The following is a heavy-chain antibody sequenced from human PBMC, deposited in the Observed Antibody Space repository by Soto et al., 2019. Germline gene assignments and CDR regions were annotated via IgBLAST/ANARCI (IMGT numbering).Heavy chain of an antibody. J-gene: IGHJ3*02. CDR2: INHSGST. CDR1: GGSFSGYY. Sequence: SETLSLTCAVYGGSFSGYYWSWIRQPPGKGLEWIGEINHSGSTNYNPSLKSRVTISVDTSKNQFSLKLSSVTAADTAVYYCARVGPIVVVPAAMRDAFDIWGQGTMVTVSS. D-gene: IGHD2-2*01. V-gene: IGHV4-34*01. CDR3: ARVGPIVVVPAAMRDAFDI.